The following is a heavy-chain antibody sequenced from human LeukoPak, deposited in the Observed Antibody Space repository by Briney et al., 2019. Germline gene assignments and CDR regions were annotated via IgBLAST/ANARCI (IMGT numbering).Heavy chain of an antibody. Sequence: ASVKVSCKASGYTFTSYAMNWVRQAPGQGLEWMGWINTNTGNPTYAQGFTGRFVFSLDTSVSTAYLQISSLKAEDTAVYYCARVASPFLPAPGVYWGQGTLVTVSS. V-gene: IGHV7-4-1*02. D-gene: IGHD2-2*01. CDR1: GYTFTSYA. CDR2: INTNTGNP. J-gene: IGHJ4*02. CDR3: ARVASPFLPAPGVY.